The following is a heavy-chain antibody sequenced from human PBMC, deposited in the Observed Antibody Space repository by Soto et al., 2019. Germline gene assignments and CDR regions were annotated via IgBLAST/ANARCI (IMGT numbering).Heavy chain of an antibody. D-gene: IGHD3-10*01. Sequence: QVQLVESGGGVVQPGRSLRLSCAASGFTFSSYAMHWVRQAPGKGLERVAVISYDGSNKYYADSVKGRFTISRDNSKNTLYRQMNSLRSEVTAVYYCARDTLYGGGFGEFYYYYGMDVWCQGTTVTVSS. J-gene: IGHJ6*02. CDR1: GFTFSSYA. V-gene: IGHV3-30-3*01. CDR3: ARDTLYGGGFGEFYYYYGMDV. CDR2: ISYDGSNK.